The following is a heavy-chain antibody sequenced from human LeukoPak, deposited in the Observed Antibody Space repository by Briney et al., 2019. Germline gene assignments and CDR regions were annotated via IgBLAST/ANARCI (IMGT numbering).Heavy chain of an antibody. CDR3: ARDVLR. Sequence: SETLSLTCTVSGGSVSSSTYYWSWIRQRPGKGLEWIGYIYKTGSTYYNPSLKSRVTMSVDTSRNQFSLKLNSVTAADTAVYYCARDVLRWGQGTLVTVSS. J-gene: IGHJ4*02. V-gene: IGHV4-31*03. CDR2: IYKTGST. CDR1: GGSVSSSTYY.